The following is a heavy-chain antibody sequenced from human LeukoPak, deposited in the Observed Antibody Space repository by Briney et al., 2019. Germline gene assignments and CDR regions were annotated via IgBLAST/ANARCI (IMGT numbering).Heavy chain of an antibody. Sequence: PGGSLRLSCEVSGFMFRSYWMDWVRQAPGRGLEWVANINQDGSEKYFVDSVKGRFTISRDNAKNSLYLQMNSLRAEDTAVYYCSRALEVRGKGTTVTVSS. J-gene: IGHJ6*04. CDR1: GFMFRSYW. CDR3: SRALEV. V-gene: IGHV3-7*01. CDR2: INQDGSEK.